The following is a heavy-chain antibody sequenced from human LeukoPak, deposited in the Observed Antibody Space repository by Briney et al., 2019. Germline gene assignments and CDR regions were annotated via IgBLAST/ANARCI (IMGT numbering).Heavy chain of an antibody. V-gene: IGHV1-8*02. D-gene: IGHD3-10*01. Sequence: ASVKVSCKASGGTFSSYAISWVRQAPRQGLEWMGWMNPNSGNTGYAQKFQGRVTMTRNTSISTAYMELSSLRSEDTAVYYCARGTYYYGSGSYNYWGQGTLVTVSS. CDR3: ARGTYYYGSGSYNY. J-gene: IGHJ4*02. CDR2: MNPNSGNT. CDR1: GGTFSSYA.